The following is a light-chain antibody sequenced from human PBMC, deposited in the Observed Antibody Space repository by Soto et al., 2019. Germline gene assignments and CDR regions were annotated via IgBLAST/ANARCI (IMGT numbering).Light chain of an antibody. CDR3: QSYDSSLSGWVV. Sequence: QSVLTQPPSVSGDPGQRVTVPCTGSSSNIGAGYDVHWYQQLPGTAPKLLIYGNSNRPSGVPDLFSGSKSGTSASLAITGIQAEDEADYYCQSYDSSLSGWVVFGRGIKLTVL. CDR1: SSNIGAGYD. V-gene: IGLV1-40*01. J-gene: IGLJ2*01. CDR2: GNS.